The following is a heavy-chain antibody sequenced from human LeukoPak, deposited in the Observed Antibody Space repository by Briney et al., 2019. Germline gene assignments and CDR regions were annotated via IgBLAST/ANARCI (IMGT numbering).Heavy chain of an antibody. V-gene: IGHV3-23*01. CDR2: ISGSGGST. Sequence: SGGSLRHSCAASGFTFSSYAMSWVRQAPGKGLEWVSAISGSGGSTYYADSVKGRFTISRDNSKNTLYLQMNSLRAEDTAVYYCAIKIAVAGLFDYWGQGTLVTVSS. D-gene: IGHD6-19*01. CDR1: GFTFSSYA. J-gene: IGHJ4*02. CDR3: AIKIAVAGLFDY.